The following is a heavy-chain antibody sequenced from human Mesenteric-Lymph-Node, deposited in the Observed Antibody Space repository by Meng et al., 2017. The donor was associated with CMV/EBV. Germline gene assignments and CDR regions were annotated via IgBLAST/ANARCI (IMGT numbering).Heavy chain of an antibody. CDR2: INHSGST. V-gene: IGHV4-34*01. Sequence: CAVYGGSFSGYYWSWIRQSPGKGLEWIGEINHSGSTNYSPSLKSRVTISVDTSKNQFSLKLSSVTAAGTAVYYCARGGGYSGYGANYWGQGTLVTVSS. J-gene: IGHJ4*02. CDR1: GGSFSGYY. D-gene: IGHD5-12*01. CDR3: ARGGGYSGYGANY.